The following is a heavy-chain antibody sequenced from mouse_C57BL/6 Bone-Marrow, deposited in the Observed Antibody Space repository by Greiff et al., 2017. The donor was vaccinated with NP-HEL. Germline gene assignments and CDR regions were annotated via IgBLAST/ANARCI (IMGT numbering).Heavy chain of an antibody. CDR2: IWSGGST. J-gene: IGHJ2*01. CDR3: AQSGQEYYFDY. CDR1: GFSLTSYG. Sequence: VQGVESGPGLVQPSQSLSITCTVSGFSLTSYGVHWVRQSPGKGLEWLGVIWSGGSTDYNAAFISRLSISKDNSKSQVFFKMISLQADDTAIYYCAQSGQEYYFDYWGQGTTLTVSS. V-gene: IGHV2-2*01. D-gene: IGHD3-1*01.